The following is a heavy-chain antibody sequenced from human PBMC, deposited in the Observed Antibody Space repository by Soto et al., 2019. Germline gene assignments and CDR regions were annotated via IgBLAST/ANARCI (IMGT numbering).Heavy chain of an antibody. V-gene: IGHV4-59*01. CDR3: ARDSYCSGGSCYPTNWFDP. CDR1: GGSISSYY. J-gene: IGHJ5*02. CDR2: IYYSGST. Sequence: PSETLSLTCTVSGGSISSYYWSWIRQPPGKGLEWIGYIYYSGSTNYNPSLKSRVTISVDTSKNQFSLKLSSVTAADTAVYYCARDSYCSGGSCYPTNWFDPWGQGTLVTVSS. D-gene: IGHD2-15*01.